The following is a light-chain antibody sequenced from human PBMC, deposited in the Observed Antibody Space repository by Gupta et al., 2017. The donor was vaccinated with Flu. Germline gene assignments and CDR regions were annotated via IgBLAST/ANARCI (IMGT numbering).Light chain of an antibody. CDR2: GKN. Sequence: SSELTQDPAVSVALGQTVRITCQGDSLRSYYASWYQQKPAQAPVLVIYGKNNRPSGIPDRFSGSSSGNTASLTITGAQAEDEADYYCNSRDSSGNLNWVFGGGTKLTVL. J-gene: IGLJ3*02. CDR1: SLRSYY. V-gene: IGLV3-19*01. CDR3: NSRDSSGNLNWV.